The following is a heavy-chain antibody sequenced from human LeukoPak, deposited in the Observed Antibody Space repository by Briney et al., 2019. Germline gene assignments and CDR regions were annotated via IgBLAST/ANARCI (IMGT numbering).Heavy chain of an antibody. Sequence: ASVKVSCKASGYTFTGYYMHWVRQAPGQGLEWMGRINPNSGGTNYAQKFQGRVTMTRDTSISTAYMERSRLRSDDTAVYYCARERKAAGTLGWFDPWGQGTLVTVSS. V-gene: IGHV1-2*06. CDR3: ARERKAAGTLGWFDP. CDR2: INPNSGGT. D-gene: IGHD6-13*01. J-gene: IGHJ5*02. CDR1: GYTFTGYY.